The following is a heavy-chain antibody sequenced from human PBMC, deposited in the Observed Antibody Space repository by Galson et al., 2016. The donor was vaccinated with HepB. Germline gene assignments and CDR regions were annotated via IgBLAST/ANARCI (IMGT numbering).Heavy chain of an antibody. V-gene: IGHV3-33*06. CDR2: IWYDRSNK. Sequence: SLRLSCAASGFTFSSYGMHWVRQAPGKGLERVAVIWYDRSNKYYADSVKGRFTISRDNSKNTLYLYMNNLTAGDTAIYYCGKHGGFDYWGQGALVTVSS. J-gene: IGHJ4*02. D-gene: IGHD3-16*01. CDR1: GFTFSSYG. CDR3: GKHGGFDY.